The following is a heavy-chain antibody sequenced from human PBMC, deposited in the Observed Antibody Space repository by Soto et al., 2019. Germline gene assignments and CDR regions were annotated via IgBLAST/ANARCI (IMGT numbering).Heavy chain of an antibody. CDR3: AKPGFVTVSYYGLDV. Sequence: GGSLRLSCVASGFTFSSYAMSWVRQAPGKGLEWVSAISGSGGVTYYPDSVKGRFTISRDNSRNTLYLQTNSLRAEDTAVYFCAKPGFVTVSYYGLDVWGQGTTVTVSS. V-gene: IGHV3-23*01. D-gene: IGHD2-8*01. CDR1: GFTFSSYA. CDR2: ISGSGGVT. J-gene: IGHJ6*02.